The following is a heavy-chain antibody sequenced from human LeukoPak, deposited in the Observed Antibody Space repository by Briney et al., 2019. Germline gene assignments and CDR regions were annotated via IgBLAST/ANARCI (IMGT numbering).Heavy chain of an antibody. Sequence: SETLSLTCAVYGGSFSGYYWSWIRQPPGKGLEWIGEINNSGSTNYNPSLKSRVTISVDTSKNQFSLKLSSVTAADTAVYYCARGKRGKGLKTYYYDSSGYWPIDYWGQGTLVTVSS. CDR3: ARGKRGKGLKTYYYDSSGYWPIDY. D-gene: IGHD3-22*01. J-gene: IGHJ4*02. V-gene: IGHV4-34*01. CDR2: INNSGST. CDR1: GGSFSGYY.